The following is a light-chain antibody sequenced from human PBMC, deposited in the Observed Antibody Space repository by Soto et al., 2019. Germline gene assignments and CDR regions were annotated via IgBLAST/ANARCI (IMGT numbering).Light chain of an antibody. CDR3: QQCDYSFLYT. Sequence: EIVLTQSPGTLSLSPGERATLSCRASQTVDSSSLAWYQQKPGQAPRLVLYGTSIRATGTPDRFSGSGSGTDFTLTISRLEPEDFAVYYCQQCDYSFLYTFGQGTKLEIK. CDR2: GTS. J-gene: IGKJ2*01. V-gene: IGKV3-20*01. CDR1: QTVDSSS.